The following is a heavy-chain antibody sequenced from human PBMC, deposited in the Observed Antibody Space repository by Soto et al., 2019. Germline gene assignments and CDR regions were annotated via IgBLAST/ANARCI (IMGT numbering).Heavy chain of an antibody. J-gene: IGHJ6*02. Sequence: QVQLVQSGAEVKKPGSSVKVSCKASGGTFSSYAISWVRQAPGQGLEWMGGIIPIFGTANYAHKFQGRVTITADESTSTAYMELSSLRSEDTAVYYCARDKGGYVDYVDYYYYYGMDVWVQGTTVTVSS. CDR1: GGTFSSYA. D-gene: IGHD4-17*01. CDR3: ARDKGGYVDYVDYYYYYGMDV. CDR2: IIPIFGTA. V-gene: IGHV1-69*01.